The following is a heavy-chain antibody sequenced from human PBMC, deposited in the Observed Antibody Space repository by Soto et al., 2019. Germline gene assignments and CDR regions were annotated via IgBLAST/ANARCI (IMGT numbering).Heavy chain of an antibody. CDR2: IKQDGSEK. Sequence: EVQLVESGGGLVQPGGSLRLSCAASGFTFSSYWMSWVRQAPGKGLEWVANIKQDGSEKYYVDSVKGRFTISRDNAKNSLYLQMNSLRAEDTAVYYCARWGRRQWLVSNDYWGQGTLVTVSS. CDR1: GFTFSSYW. CDR3: ARWGRRQWLVSNDY. D-gene: IGHD6-19*01. V-gene: IGHV3-7*01. J-gene: IGHJ4*02.